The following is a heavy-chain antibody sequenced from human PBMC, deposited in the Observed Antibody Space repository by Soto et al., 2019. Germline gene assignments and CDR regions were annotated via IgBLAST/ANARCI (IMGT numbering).Heavy chain of an antibody. D-gene: IGHD3-22*01. J-gene: IGHJ3*02. CDR1: GGTFSSYA. CDR3: ARAPRNGGYTSGI. V-gene: IGHV1-69*12. CDR2: SIPIFGTA. Sequence: QVQLVQSGAEVKKPGSSVKVSCKASGGTFSSYAISWVRQAPGQGLEWMGGSIPIFGTANYAKKFKGRVTITANETTSTAYMELRSLRSEEKAGYYCARAPRNGGYTSGIWGEGRMVSVSS.